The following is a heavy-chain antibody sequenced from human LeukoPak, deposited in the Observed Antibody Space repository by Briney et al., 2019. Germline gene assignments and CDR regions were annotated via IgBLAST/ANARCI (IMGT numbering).Heavy chain of an antibody. V-gene: IGHV3-30*03. CDR2: ISYDGSNK. D-gene: IGHD3-10*01. CDR3: ARDPYGSGMADY. CDR1: GFTFSSYG. J-gene: IGHJ4*02. Sequence: GGSLRLSCAASGFTFSSYGMHWVRQAPGKGLEWVAVISYDGSNKYYADSVKGRFTISRDNAKNSLYLQMNSLRAEDTAVYYCARDPYGSGMADYWGQGTLVTVSS.